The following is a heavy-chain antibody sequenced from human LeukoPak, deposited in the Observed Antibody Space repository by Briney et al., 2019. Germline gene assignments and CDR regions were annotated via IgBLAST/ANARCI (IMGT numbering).Heavy chain of an antibody. J-gene: IGHJ4*02. V-gene: IGHV1-2*02. CDR1: GYTFTGYY. Sequence: ASVKVSCKASGYTFTGYYMHWVRQAPGQGLEWMGWISPNSGATNYAQKFQARVTMTGDTSISTAYMELSSLRSDGTAVYYCARLGGGSSWSNFDFWGQGTLVTVSS. CDR2: ISPNSGAT. CDR3: ARLGGGSSWSNFDF. D-gene: IGHD6-13*01.